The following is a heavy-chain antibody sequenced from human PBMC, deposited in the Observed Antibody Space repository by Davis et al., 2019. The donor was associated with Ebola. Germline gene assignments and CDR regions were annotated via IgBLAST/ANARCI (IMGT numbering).Heavy chain of an antibody. CDR3: ARDLRNWFDP. J-gene: IGHJ5*02. CDR1: GYTFTSYD. CDR2: MNPNSGGT. Sequence: ASVKVSCKASGYTFTSYDINWVRQATGQGLEWMGWMNPNSGGTNYAQKFQGWVTMTRDTSISTAYMELSRLRSDDTAVYYCARDLRNWFDPWGQGTLVTVSS. D-gene: IGHD4-17*01. V-gene: IGHV1-2*04.